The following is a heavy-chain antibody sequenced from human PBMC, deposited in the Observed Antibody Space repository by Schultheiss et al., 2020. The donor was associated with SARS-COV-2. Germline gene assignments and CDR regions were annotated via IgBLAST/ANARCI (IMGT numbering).Heavy chain of an antibody. J-gene: IGHJ5*01. Sequence: GGSLRLSCAASGFTFSSYAMSWVRQAPGKGLEWVSAISGSGGSTYYADSVKGRFTISRDNSKNTLYLQMNSLRDEDSAVYYCAKGRTYQFWLDFWGQGTLVTVSS. CDR3: AKGRTYQFWLDF. CDR1: GFTFSSYA. D-gene: IGHD5-24*01. V-gene: IGHV3-23*01. CDR2: ISGSGGST.